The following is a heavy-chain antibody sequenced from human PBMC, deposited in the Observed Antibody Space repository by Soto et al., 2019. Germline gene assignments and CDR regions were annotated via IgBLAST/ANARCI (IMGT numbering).Heavy chain of an antibody. CDR1: GGSISSGDYY. Sequence: SETLSLTCTVSGGSISSGDYYWSWIRQPQGKGLEWIGYIYYSGSTYYNQSLTSRVTISVDTSKNQFSLKLSSGTAADTAVYYCARGITIFGVEANWFDPWGQGTLVTVSS. D-gene: IGHD3-3*01. CDR3: ARGITIFGVEANWFDP. J-gene: IGHJ5*02. V-gene: IGHV4-30-4*01. CDR2: IYYSGST.